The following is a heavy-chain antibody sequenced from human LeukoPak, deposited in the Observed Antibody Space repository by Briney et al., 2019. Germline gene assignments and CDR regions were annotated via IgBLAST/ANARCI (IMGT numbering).Heavy chain of an antibody. J-gene: IGHJ5*02. Sequence: KPSETLSLTCTVPGGSISSYYWSWIRQPPGKGLEWIGYIYYSGSTNYNPSLKSRVTISVDTSKNQFSLKLSSVTAADTAVYYCARTSWRSHNSFDPWGQGTLVTVSS. CDR3: ARTSWRSHNSFDP. V-gene: IGHV4-59*01. CDR2: IYYSGST. D-gene: IGHD5-24*01. CDR1: GGSISSYY.